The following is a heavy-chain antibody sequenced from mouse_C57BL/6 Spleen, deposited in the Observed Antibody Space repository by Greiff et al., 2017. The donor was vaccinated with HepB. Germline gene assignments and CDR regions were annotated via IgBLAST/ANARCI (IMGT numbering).Heavy chain of an antibody. CDR1: GYTFTDYY. CDR2: INPNNGGT. D-gene: IGHD1-1*01. CDR3: ATPGTSYYYGSSYFDY. Sequence: VQLQQSGPELVKPGASVKISCKASGYTFTDYYMNWVKQSHGKSLEWIGDINPNNGGTSYNQKFKGKATLTVDKSSNTAYMELRSLTSEDSAVYYCATPGTSYYYGSSYFDYWGQGTTLTVSS. J-gene: IGHJ2*01. V-gene: IGHV1-26*01.